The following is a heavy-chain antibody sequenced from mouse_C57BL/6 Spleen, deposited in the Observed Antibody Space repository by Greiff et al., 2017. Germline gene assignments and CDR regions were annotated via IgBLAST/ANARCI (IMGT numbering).Heavy chain of an antibody. J-gene: IGHJ1*03. V-gene: IGHV1-80*01. CDR3: ARGEVYDYEPDV. D-gene: IGHD2-4*01. CDR2: IYPGDGDT. CDR1: GYAFSSYW. Sequence: QVQLQQSGAELVKPGASVKISCKASGYAFSSYWMNWVKQRPGKGLEWIGQIYPGDGDTNYNGKFKGKATLTADKSSSTAYMQLSSLTSEDSAVYFCARGEVYDYEPDVWGTGTTVTVSS.